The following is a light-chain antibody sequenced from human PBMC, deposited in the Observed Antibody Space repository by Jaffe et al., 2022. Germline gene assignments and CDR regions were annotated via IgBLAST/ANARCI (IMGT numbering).Light chain of an antibody. J-gene: IGKJ4*01. CDR1: QSVSSN. V-gene: IGKV3-15*01. Sequence: EIVMTQSPATLSVSPGERVTLSCRASQSVSSNLAWYHQKPGQAPRLLIYGAFTRATGIPARFSGSGSGTEFTLTISSLQSEDFAVYYCQQYNNWPPLTFGGGTKVEIK. CDR3: QQYNNWPPLT. CDR2: GAF.